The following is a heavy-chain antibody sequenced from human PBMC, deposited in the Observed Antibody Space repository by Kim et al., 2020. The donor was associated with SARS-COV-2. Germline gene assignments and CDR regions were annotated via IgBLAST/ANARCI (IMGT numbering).Heavy chain of an antibody. J-gene: IGHJ4*02. CDR2: IYYSGST. V-gene: IGHV4-59*08. D-gene: IGHD3-22*01. Sequence: SETLSLTCTVSGGSISSYYWSWIRQPPGKGLEWIGYIYYSGSTNYNPSLKSRVTISVDTSKNQFSLKLSSVTAADTAVYYCARSSGQSLYYFDYWGQGTL. CDR3: ARSSGQSLYYFDY. CDR1: GGSISSYY.